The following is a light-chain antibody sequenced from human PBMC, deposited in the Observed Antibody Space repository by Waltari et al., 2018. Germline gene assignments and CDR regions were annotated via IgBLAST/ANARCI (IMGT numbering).Light chain of an antibody. Sequence: EIVLTQSPATLSLSPGERATLSCRASQSVGSYLAWYQQKPGQAPRLLIYDASSRATGIPARFSGSGSGTDFTLTISTLEPEDFAVYYCHQYNDGPPFNFGQGTKLEIK. CDR1: QSVGSY. V-gene: IGKV3-11*01. J-gene: IGKJ2*01. CDR3: HQYNDGPPFN. CDR2: DAS.